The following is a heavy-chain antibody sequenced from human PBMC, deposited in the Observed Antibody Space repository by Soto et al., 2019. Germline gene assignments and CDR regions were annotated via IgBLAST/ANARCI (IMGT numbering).Heavy chain of an antibody. CDR2: ISSGSSYI. V-gene: IGHV3-21*01. Sequence: PGGSLTLSCAASGFTFSSYSMNWVRQAPGKGLEWVSSISSGSSYIYYADSVKGRFTISRDNAKNSLYLQMNSLRAEDTAVYYCARDQELHPAGYFQHXGQGTLVTVSS. CDR3: ARDQELHPAGYFQH. CDR1: GFTFSSYS. J-gene: IGHJ1*01. D-gene: IGHD1-1*01.